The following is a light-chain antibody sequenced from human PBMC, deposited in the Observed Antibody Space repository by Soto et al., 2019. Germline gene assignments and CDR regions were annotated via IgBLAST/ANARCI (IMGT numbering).Light chain of an antibody. CDR3: CSFAGSYTWV. CDR1: SSDVGGYNY. J-gene: IGLJ3*02. V-gene: IGLV2-11*01. Sequence: QSALTQPRSVSGSPGQSVTISCTGTSSDVGGYNYVSEYQEHPGKAPKLMIYDVSKRPSGVPDRLSGSKSGKTSSLTISGLQAEDEADYYCCSFAGSYTWVFGGGTEVTVL. CDR2: DVS.